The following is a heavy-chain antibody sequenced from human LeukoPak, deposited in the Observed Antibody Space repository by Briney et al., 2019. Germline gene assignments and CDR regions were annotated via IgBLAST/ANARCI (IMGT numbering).Heavy chain of an antibody. Sequence: AGSLTLSCAASGFGFSSYWMHWVRQAPGKGLEWGSRMDEDGRTIDYADPVKGRFTIYRDNARDTLYLQMSSLRGEDTAVYFCISDLCVRDDQWGRGTLVTVSS. V-gene: IGHV3-74*01. CDR1: GFGFSSYW. CDR2: MDEDGRTI. CDR3: ISDLCVRDDQ. D-gene: IGHD2-8*01. J-gene: IGHJ5*02.